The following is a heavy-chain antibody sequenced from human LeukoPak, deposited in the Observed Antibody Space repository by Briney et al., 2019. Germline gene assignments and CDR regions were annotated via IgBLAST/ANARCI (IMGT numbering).Heavy chain of an antibody. V-gene: IGHV3-23*01. Sequence: PGGSLRLSCAASGFTFSSYAMNWVRQAPGKGLEWVSAISGSGGSTYYADSVKGRFTISRDNSKNTLYLQMNSLRAEDTAVYYCARDRVGGYCSSTSCYTRSYYYYGMDVWGQGTTVTVSS. CDR2: ISGSGGST. J-gene: IGHJ6*02. D-gene: IGHD2-2*02. CDR1: GFTFSSYA. CDR3: ARDRVGGYCSSTSCYTRSYYYYGMDV.